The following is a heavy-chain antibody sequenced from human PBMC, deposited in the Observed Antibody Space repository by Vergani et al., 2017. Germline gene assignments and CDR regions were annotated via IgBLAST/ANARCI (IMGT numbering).Heavy chain of an antibody. Sequence: QVQLQESGPGLVKPSETLSLTCTVSGGSISSYYWSWIRQPPGKGLEWIGSIYYSGSTYYNPSLKSRVTISVDTSKNQFSLKLSSVTAADTAVYYCARVQQQLVVAFDIWGQGTMVTVSS. D-gene: IGHD6-13*01. CDR3: ARVQQQLVVAFDI. CDR2: IYYSGST. CDR1: GGSISSYY. V-gene: IGHV4-59*05. J-gene: IGHJ3*02.